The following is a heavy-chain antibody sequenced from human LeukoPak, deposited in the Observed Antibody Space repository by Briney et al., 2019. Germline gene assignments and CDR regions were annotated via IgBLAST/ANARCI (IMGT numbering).Heavy chain of an antibody. D-gene: IGHD5-18*01. CDR2: IDWNDNK. J-gene: IGHJ4*02. CDR3: ARIYLGGYSYGFDY. Sequence: RESGPALVKPPQTLTLTCTFSGFSLSTRGMCVSWIRQPPGKALEWLSRIDWNDNKYYSTSLKTRLTISKDTSKNQVVLTMTNMDPVDTATYYCARIYLGGYSYGFDYWGQGTLVTVSS. CDR1: GFSLSTRGMC. V-gene: IGHV2-70*11.